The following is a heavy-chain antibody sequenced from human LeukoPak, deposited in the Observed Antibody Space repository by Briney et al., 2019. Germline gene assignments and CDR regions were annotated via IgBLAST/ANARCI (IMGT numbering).Heavy chain of an antibody. V-gene: IGHV1-2*02. CDR1: GYSLTTSA. CDR3: ARDPAIYYESDYYFDN. CDR2: INPSTGGT. Sequence: GASVKVSCKASGYSLTTSALSWVRQAPGQGLEWMGWINPSTGGTNYAQKFQGRVTMTRDTSITTAYMELTSLRSDDTAVYYCARDPAIYYESDYYFDNWGQGTLVTVSS. D-gene: IGHD3-22*01. J-gene: IGHJ4*02.